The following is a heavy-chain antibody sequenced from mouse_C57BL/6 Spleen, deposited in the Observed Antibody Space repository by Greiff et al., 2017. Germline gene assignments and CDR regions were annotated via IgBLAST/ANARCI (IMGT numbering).Heavy chain of an antibody. CDR1: GYTFTDYN. V-gene: IGHV1-18*01. CDR3: ARSLVAMDY. CDR2: INPNNGGT. J-gene: IGHJ4*01. Sequence: VQLQQSGPELVKPGASVKISCKASGYTFTDYNMDWVKQSHGKSLEWIGDINPNNGGTIYNQKFKGKATLTVDKSSSTAYMELRSLTSEDTAVYYCARSLVAMDYWGQGTSVTVSS. D-gene: IGHD1-1*02.